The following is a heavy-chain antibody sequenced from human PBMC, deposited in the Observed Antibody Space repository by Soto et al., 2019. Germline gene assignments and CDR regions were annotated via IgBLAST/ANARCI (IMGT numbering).Heavy chain of an antibody. CDR2: VHYSGTI. CDR1: GDSIINGIYY. CDR3: VRGADRYKCGF. J-gene: IGHJ4*02. D-gene: IGHD2-21*02. V-gene: IGHV4-31*03. Sequence: QVQVQESGPGLVKPSQTLSLTCTVSGDSIINGIYYWTWIRQHPGKGLEGIGHVHYSGTIYYNPSLRSRVTMSVDTTKKQVSLELSSVTVADTAVYYCVRGADRYKCGFWGQGTLVTVSS.